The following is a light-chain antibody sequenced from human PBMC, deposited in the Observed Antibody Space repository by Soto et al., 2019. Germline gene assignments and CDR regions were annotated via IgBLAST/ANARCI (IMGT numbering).Light chain of an antibody. J-gene: IGLJ7*01. Sequence: QTVVTQEPSLTVSPGGTVTLTCGSSTGAVTSGHYPYWFQQKPGQAPRTLIYDTSNKHSWTPARFSGSLLGGKAALTLSGAQPEDEGEFFWFPPYRWGRPVFGGGPQPTV. CDR3: FPPYRWGRPV. CDR2: DTS. V-gene: IGLV7-46*01. CDR1: TGAVTSGHY.